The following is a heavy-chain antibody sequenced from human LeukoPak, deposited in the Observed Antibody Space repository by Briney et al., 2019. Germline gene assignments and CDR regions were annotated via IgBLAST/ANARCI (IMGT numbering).Heavy chain of an antibody. CDR3: AKRRYYVFWSGYPDFDY. CDR2: ISSSGSTI. V-gene: IGHV3-11*01. Sequence: PGGSLRLSCAASGFTFSDYYMSWIRQAPGKGLEWVSYISSSGSTIYYADSVKGRFTISRDNAKNSLYLQMNSLRAEDTAVYYCAKRRYYVFWSGYPDFDYWGQGTLVTVSS. J-gene: IGHJ4*02. D-gene: IGHD3-3*01. CDR1: GFTFSDYY.